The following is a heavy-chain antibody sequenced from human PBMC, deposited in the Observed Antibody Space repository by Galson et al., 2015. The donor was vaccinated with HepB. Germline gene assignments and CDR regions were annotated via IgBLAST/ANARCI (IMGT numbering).Heavy chain of an antibody. CDR2: ITWTGEST. Sequence: SLRLSCAVSGFTFDDHGMSWVRQAPGKGLEWVSGITWTGESTIYADSVKGRFTISRDNAKNSLYLQMNSLRAGDTALYYCARQVGSTYHYYMDVWGQGTTVTVSS. CDR3: ARQVGSTYHYYMDV. CDR1: GFTFDDHG. D-gene: IGHD1-26*01. J-gene: IGHJ6*03. V-gene: IGHV3-20*04.